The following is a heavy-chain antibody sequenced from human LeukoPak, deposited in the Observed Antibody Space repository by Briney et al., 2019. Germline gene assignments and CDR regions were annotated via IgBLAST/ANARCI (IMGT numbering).Heavy chain of an antibody. CDR2: ISYDGSNK. J-gene: IGHJ4*02. V-gene: IGHV3-30*04. D-gene: IGHD2-2*01. Sequence: GGSLRLSCAASGFTFSSYAMRWVRQAPEKGREWEAVISYDGSNKYYADSLKGRFTISRDNSKNTLYLQMNSLRAEDTAVYYCARGGHCSSTSCYVWGYYFDYWGQGTLVTVSS. CDR1: GFTFSSYA. CDR3: ARGGHCSSTSCYVWGYYFDY.